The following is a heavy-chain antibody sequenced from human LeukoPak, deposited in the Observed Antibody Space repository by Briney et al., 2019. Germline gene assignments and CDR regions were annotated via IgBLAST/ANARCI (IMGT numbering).Heavy chain of an antibody. CDR1: GYTFTIYN. CDR3: ARGPYYDSSGYYHY. Sequence: ASVKVSCKASGYTFTIYNMHWGRQTPGQGVEWMGIINPSGGSASDAQKFQGRVTITADKSTSTAYMELSSLRSEDTAVYYCARGPYYDSSGYYHYWGQGALVTVSS. CDR2: INPSGGSA. D-gene: IGHD3-22*01. V-gene: IGHV1-46*01. J-gene: IGHJ4*02.